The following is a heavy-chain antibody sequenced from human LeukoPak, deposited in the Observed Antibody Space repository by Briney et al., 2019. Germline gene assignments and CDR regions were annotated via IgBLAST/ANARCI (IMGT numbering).Heavy chain of an antibody. V-gene: IGHV4-39*01. CDR3: ARGPDSNIAVAGHIDY. J-gene: IGHJ4*02. Sequence: SETLSLTCTVSGGSISSSSYYWGWMRQPPGKGLELIGSIYYSGSTYYNPSLKSRVSISVDTSKSQFSLKLISVTAADTAVYYCARGPDSNIAVAGHIDYWGQGTLVTVSS. CDR2: IYYSGST. D-gene: IGHD6-19*01. CDR1: GGSISSSSYY.